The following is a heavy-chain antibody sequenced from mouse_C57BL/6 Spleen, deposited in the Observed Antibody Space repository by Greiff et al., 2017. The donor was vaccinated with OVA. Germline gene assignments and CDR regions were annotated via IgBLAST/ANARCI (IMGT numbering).Heavy chain of an antibody. J-gene: IGHJ3*01. D-gene: IGHD3-2*02. Sequence: QVQLQQSGAELVRPGTSVKLSCKASGYTFTSYWLHWVKQRPGQGLEWIGVIDPSDSYTNYNQKFKGKATLTVDTSSSTAYMQLSSLTSEDSAVEYCAGSTAQATWFAYWGQGTLVTVSA. CDR1: GYTFTSYW. V-gene: IGHV1-59*01. CDR3: AGSTAQATWFAY. CDR2: IDPSDSYT.